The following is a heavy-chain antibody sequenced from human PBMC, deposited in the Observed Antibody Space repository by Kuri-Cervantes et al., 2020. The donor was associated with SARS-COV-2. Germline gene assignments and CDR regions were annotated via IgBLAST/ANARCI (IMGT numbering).Heavy chain of an antibody. CDR2: IWYDGSNK. J-gene: IGHJ6*02. CDR1: GFTFSSYS. D-gene: IGHD6-6*01. CDR3: AKDSQQLGYYYYYGMDV. V-gene: IGHV3-33*06. Sequence: GESLKISCAASGFTFSSYSMNWVRQAPGKGLEWVAVIWYDGSNKYYADSVKGRFTISRDNSKNTLYLQMNSLRAEDTAVYYCAKDSQQLGYYYYYGMDVWGQGTTVTVSS.